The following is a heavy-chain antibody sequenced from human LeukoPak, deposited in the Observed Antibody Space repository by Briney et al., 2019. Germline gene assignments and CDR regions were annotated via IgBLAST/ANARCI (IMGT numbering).Heavy chain of an antibody. J-gene: IGHJ3*02. Sequence: ASVKVSCKASGGTFSSYAISWVRLAPGQGLEWMGGIIPIFGTANYAQKFQGRVTITADESTSTAYMELSSLRSEDTAVYYCARQIIGYSSSWYEDAFDIWGQGTMVTVSS. CDR1: GGTFSSYA. CDR3: ARQIIGYSSSWYEDAFDI. D-gene: IGHD6-13*01. CDR2: IIPIFGTA. V-gene: IGHV1-69*01.